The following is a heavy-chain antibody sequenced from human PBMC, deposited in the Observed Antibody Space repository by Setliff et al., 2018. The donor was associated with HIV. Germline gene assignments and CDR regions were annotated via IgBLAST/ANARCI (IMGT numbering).Heavy chain of an antibody. V-gene: IGHV7-4-1*02. J-gene: IGHJ5*02. CDR2: INTNSGSP. CDR3: ARALYGDYGGDVNWLDP. CDR1: GYTFTSYG. Sequence: ASVKVSCKASGYTFTSYGISWVRQAPGQGLEWMGWINTNSGSPTYAQAFTGRFVFSVDTSVTTAYLEISSLKTEDTAIYYCARALYGDYGGDVNWLDPWGQGTLVTVSS. D-gene: IGHD4-17*01.